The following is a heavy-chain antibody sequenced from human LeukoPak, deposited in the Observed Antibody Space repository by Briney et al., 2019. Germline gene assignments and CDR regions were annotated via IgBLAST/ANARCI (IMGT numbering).Heavy chain of an antibody. J-gene: IGHJ3*02. Sequence: GGSLRLSCAASGFTFSSYSMNWVRQAPGKGLEWVSSISSSSSYIYYADSVKGRFTISRDKAKNSLYLQMNSLRAEDTAVYYCARVRLVSSNDAFDIWGQGTVVTVSS. V-gene: IGHV3-21*01. CDR2: ISSSSSYI. CDR1: GFTFSSYS. CDR3: ARVRLVSSNDAFDI. D-gene: IGHD3-9*01.